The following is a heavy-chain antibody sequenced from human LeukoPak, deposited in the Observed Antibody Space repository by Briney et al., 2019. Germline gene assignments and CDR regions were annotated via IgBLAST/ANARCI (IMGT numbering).Heavy chain of an antibody. CDR1: AFTFSSYN. Sequence: GGSLRLSCTASAFTFSSYNMNWVRQAPGKGLEWVSSISSSSNYIFYTNSAKGRFTISRDNAKNSLYLQMNSLRAEDTAIYYSAKAYGSGSYYPDYWGQGTLVTVSS. CDR3: AKAYGSGSYYPDY. V-gene: IGHV3-21*01. J-gene: IGHJ4*02. CDR2: ISSSSNYI. D-gene: IGHD3-10*01.